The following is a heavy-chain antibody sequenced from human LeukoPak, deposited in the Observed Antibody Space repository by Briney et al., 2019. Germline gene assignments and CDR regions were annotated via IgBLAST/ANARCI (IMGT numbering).Heavy chain of an antibody. J-gene: IGHJ5*02. CDR1: GGIFSSYA. Sequence: SVKVSCKASGGIFSSYAISWVRQAPGQGLEWMGGIIPIFGTANYAQKFQGRVTITADKSTSTAYMELSSLRSEDTAVYYCARRRDFDWLGPNNWFDPWGQGTLVTVSS. CDR2: IIPIFGTA. V-gene: IGHV1-69*06. CDR3: ARRRDFDWLGPNNWFDP. D-gene: IGHD3-9*01.